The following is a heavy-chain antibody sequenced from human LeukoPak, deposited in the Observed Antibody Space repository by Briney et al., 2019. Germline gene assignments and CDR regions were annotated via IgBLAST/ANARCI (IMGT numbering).Heavy chain of an antibody. D-gene: IGHD3-9*01. J-gene: IGHJ4*02. CDR3: AKAHGIRLVIQNYFDY. CDR1: GFTFSSYA. V-gene: IGHV3-30-3*01. CDR2: ISYDGSNK. Sequence: PGGSLRLSCAASGFTFSSYAMHWVRQAPGKGLEWVAVISYDGSNKYYADSVKGRFTISRDNSKNTLYLQMNSLRAEDTAVYYCAKAHGIRLVIQNYFDYWGQGTLVTVSS.